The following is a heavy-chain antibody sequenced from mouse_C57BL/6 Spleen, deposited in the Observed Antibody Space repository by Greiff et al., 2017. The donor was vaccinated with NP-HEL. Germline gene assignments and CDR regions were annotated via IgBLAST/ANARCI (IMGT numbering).Heavy chain of an antibody. Sequence: EVKLMESGAELVRPGASVKLSCTASGFNIKDYYMHWVKQRPEQGLEWIGRIDPEDGDTEYAPKFQGKATMTADTSSNTAYLQRSSLTSEDTAVYYCTTGNDCYYEGYAMDYWGQGTSVTVSS. J-gene: IGHJ4*01. V-gene: IGHV14-1*01. CDR1: GFNIKDYY. D-gene: IGHD2-3*01. CDR2: IDPEDGDT. CDR3: TTGNDCYYEGYAMDY.